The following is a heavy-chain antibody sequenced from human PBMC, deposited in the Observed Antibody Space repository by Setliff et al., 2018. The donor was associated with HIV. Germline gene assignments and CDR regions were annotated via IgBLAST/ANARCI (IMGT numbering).Heavy chain of an antibody. CDR1: GYTLTAIS. V-gene: IGHV1-24*01. J-gene: IGHJ5*02. Sequence: EASVKVSCKVSGYTLTAISMHWVRQVPGKGLEWMGGFYRLHDKRIYAQTIQGRITVTEDPYIDTVYLELSKLRSEDTAVYDSATDRTTSFETVAPFWGAWGQGTLVTVPQ. D-gene: IGHD6-19*01. CDR2: FYRLHDKR. CDR3: ATDRTTSFETVAPFWGA.